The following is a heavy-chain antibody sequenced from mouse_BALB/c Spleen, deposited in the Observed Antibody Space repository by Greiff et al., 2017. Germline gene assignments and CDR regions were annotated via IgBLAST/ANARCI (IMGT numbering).Heavy chain of an antibody. CDR3: ARGEVITTGWFAY. CDR2: ISSGGST. CDR1: GFTFSSYA. Sequence: EVKVVESGGGLVKPGGSLKLSCAASGFTFSSYAMSWVRQTPEKRLEWVASISSGGSTYYPDSVKGRFTISRDNARNILYLQMSSLRSEDTAMYYCARGEVITTGWFAYWGQGTLVTVSA. V-gene: IGHV5-6-5*01. J-gene: IGHJ3*01. D-gene: IGHD2-4*01.